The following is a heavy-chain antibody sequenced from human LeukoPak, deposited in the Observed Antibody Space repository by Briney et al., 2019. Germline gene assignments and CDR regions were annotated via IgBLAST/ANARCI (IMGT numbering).Heavy chain of an antibody. J-gene: IGHJ4*02. CDR1: GYTLTELS. CDR3: ARDTDYYDSSGYFDY. CDR2: FDPEDGET. Sequence: ASVKVSCKVSGYTLTELSMHWVRQAPGKGLEWMGGFDPEDGETIYAQKFQGRVTMTEDTSTDTAYMELSSLRSEDTAVYYCARDTDYYDSSGYFDYWGQGTLVTVSS. D-gene: IGHD3-22*01. V-gene: IGHV1-24*01.